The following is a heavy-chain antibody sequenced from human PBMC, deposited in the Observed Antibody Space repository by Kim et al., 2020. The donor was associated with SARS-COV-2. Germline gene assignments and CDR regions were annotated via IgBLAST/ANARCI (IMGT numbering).Heavy chain of an antibody. CDR1: GFTFSSYA. Sequence: GGSLRLSCAASGFTFSSYATHWVRQAPGKGLEWVAVIWYDGSNKYYADSVKGRFTISRDNSKNTLYLQMNSLRAEDTAVYYCAKDISSGWYSRADAFDIWGQGTMVTVSS. J-gene: IGHJ3*02. V-gene: IGHV3-33*06. CDR3: AKDISSGWYSRADAFDI. CDR2: IWYDGSNK. D-gene: IGHD6-19*01.